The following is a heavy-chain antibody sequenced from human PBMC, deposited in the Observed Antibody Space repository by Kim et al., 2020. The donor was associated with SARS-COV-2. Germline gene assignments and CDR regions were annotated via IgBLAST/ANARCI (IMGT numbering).Heavy chain of an antibody. CDR1: GGSISSSNW. CDR2: IYHSGST. J-gene: IGHJ6*02. CDR3: ARAFSISVEAGMDV. Sequence: SETLSLTCAVSGGSISSSNWWSWVRQPPGKGLEWIGEIYHSGSTNYNPSLKSRVTISVDKSKNQFSLKLSSVTAADTAVYYCARAFSISVEAGMDVWGQGTTVTVSS. V-gene: IGHV4-4*02. D-gene: IGHD3-9*01.